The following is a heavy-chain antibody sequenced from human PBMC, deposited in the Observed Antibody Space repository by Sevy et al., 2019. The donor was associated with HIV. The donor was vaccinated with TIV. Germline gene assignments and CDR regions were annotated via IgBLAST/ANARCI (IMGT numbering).Heavy chain of an antibody. Sequence: SETLSLTCAVYGGSFSGYYWSWIRQPPGKGLEWIGEINHSGSANCNPSLKSRVTISVDTSKNQFSLKLSSVTAADTAMYYCARPRYGSGTYLFDYWGRGTLVTVSS. CDR2: INHSGSA. J-gene: IGHJ4*02. CDR3: ARPRYGSGTYLFDY. V-gene: IGHV4-34*01. CDR1: GGSFSGYY. D-gene: IGHD3-10*01.